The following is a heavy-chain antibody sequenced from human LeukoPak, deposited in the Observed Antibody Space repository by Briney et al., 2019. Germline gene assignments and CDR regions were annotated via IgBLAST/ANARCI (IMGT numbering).Heavy chain of an antibody. CDR3: AKDPRGFSEWLFDY. D-gene: IGHD3-3*01. CDR1: GFTFSSYA. J-gene: IGHJ4*02. CDR2: ISGSGGST. V-gene: IGHV3-23*01. Sequence: GGSLRLSCAASGFTFSSYAMSWVRHAPGKGLEWVSAISGSGGSTYYADSVKGRFTISRDNSKNTLYLKMNSLRAEDTAVYYCAKDPRGFSEWLFDYWGQGTLVTVSS.